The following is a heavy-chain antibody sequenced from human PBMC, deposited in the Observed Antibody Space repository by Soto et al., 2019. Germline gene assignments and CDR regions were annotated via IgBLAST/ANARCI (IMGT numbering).Heavy chain of an antibody. D-gene: IGHD1-20*01. CDR2: VFHTGLT. V-gene: IGHV4-39*01. J-gene: IGHJ4*03. Sequence: PSETLSLTCAVSGASISGCYYYWVWLHQATGQGPELIGSVFHTGLTSYNPSLESRVSVXXXXSXNXFXLXXXGVSXADTAWYYCATSQEGYNWGYFCDLGQGALVTVS. CDR3: ATSQEGYNWGYFCD. CDR1: GASISGCYYY.